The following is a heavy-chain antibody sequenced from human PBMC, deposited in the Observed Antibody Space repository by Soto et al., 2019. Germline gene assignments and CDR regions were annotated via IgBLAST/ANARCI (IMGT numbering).Heavy chain of an antibody. J-gene: IGHJ4*02. CDR2: ISGSGSST. Sequence: EVQLLESGGGLVKPGGSLRLSCGVSGFTFSSYAMSWVRQAPGKGLEWVSVISGSGSSTDYADSVKGRFTISRGNSKNTLYLQMNSLRAEDTAVYHCAKDRGYSGYGSIFDNWGQGTLVTVSS. V-gene: IGHV3-23*01. CDR3: AKDRGYSGYGSIFDN. D-gene: IGHD5-12*01. CDR1: GFTFSSYA.